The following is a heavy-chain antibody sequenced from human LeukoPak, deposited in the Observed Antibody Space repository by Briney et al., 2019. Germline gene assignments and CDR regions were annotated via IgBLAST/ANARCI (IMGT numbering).Heavy chain of an antibody. CDR2: INSSSSYI. CDR3: ARDRYYGSGSYDY. V-gene: IGHV3-21*01. D-gene: IGHD3-10*01. J-gene: IGHJ4*02. Sequence: GGSLRLSCAASGYTFSSYSMNWVRQAPGKGLEWVSSINSSSSYIYYADSVKGRFTISRDNAKNSLYLQMNSLRAEDTAVYYCARDRYYGSGSYDYWGQGTLVTVSS. CDR1: GYTFSSYS.